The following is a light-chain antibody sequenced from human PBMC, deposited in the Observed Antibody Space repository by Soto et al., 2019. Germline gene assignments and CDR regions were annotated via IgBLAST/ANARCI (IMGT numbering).Light chain of an antibody. CDR3: QQSYSTPIT. J-gene: IGKJ5*01. CDR1: QSISNF. V-gene: IGKV1-39*01. CDR2: AAS. Sequence: IQMTQSPSSLSASVGDRVAITCRASQSISNFLNWYQQKPGKAPKLLIYAASSFQSGVPSRFSGSGSGTDFTLTISSLQPEDFATYFCQQSYSTPITFGQGTRLEI.